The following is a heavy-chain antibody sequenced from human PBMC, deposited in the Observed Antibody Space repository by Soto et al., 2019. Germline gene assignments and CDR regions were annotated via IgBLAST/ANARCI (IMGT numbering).Heavy chain of an antibody. D-gene: IGHD3-10*01. CDR2: ISSSSSYT. J-gene: IGHJ5*02. CDR1: GFTFSDYY. V-gene: IGHV3-11*05. Sequence: LRLSCAASGFTFSDYYMNWIRQAPGKGLEWVSYISSSSSYTNYADSVKGRFTISRDNAKNSLYLQMNSLRAEDTAVYYCARDHYGPGWFDPWGQGTLVTVSS. CDR3: ARDHYGPGWFDP.